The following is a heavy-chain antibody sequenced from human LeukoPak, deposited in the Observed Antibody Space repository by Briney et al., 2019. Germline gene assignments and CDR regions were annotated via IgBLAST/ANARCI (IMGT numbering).Heavy chain of an antibody. J-gene: IGHJ5*02. D-gene: IGHD6-19*01. CDR2: MNPNSGNT. CDR1: GYTFTSYD. V-gene: IGHV1-8*01. CDR3: ARGREVAEDWFDP. Sequence: ASVKVSCKASGYTFTSYDINRVRQATGQGLEWMGWMNPNSGNTGYAQKFQGRVTMTRNTSISTAYMELSSLRSEDTAVYYCARGREVAEDWFDPWGQGTLVTVSS.